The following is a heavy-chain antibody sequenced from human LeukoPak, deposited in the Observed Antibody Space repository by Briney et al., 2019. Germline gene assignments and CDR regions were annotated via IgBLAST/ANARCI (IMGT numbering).Heavy chain of an antibody. V-gene: IGHV4-4*07. Sequence: SETLSLTCTVSGDSITTYFWNWVRQPAGKGLEWIGRISTTVGTDYNPSLESRITLSVDTSRNQVSLRLTSMTAADTALYYCARGGDAFYHWGQGTLVTVSS. CDR2: ISTTVGT. CDR1: GDSITTYF. J-gene: IGHJ4*02. CDR3: ARGGDAFYH. D-gene: IGHD3-10*01.